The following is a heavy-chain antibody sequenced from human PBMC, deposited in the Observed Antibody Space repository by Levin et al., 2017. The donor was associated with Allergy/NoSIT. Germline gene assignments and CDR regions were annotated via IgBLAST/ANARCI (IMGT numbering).Heavy chain of an antibody. CDR1: GFTFSSYW. CDR3: ARHHYGLGSPIDY. V-gene: IGHV3-7*01. Sequence: GESLKISCAASGFTFSSYWMSWVRQAPGKGLEWVANLKQDGIEKYYVDSVKGRFTISRANAKNSLYLQMSSLRAEDTAVYYCARHHYGLGSPIDYWGQGTLVTVSS. CDR2: LKQDGIEK. D-gene: IGHD3-10*01. J-gene: IGHJ4*02.